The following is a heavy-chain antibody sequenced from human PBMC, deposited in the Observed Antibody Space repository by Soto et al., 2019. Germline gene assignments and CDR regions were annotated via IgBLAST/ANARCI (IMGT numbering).Heavy chain of an antibody. V-gene: IGHV3-7*01. D-gene: IGHD3-10*01. Sequence: EVQLVESGGGLVQPGGSLRLSCAASGFTFGSYWMSWVRQAPGKGLEWLPTIKLDPSVKKYVNSVRGRFTISRDNAKNSLYLQMHSLTAEDTAVYYCARASGYGSGASVNHDIDYWGHGTLVTVSS. CDR2: IKLDPSVK. J-gene: IGHJ4*01. CDR1: GFTFGSYW. CDR3: ARASGYGSGASVNHDIDY.